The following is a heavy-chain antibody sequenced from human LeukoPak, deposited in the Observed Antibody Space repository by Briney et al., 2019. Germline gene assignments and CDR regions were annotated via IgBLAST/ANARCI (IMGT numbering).Heavy chain of an antibody. J-gene: IGHJ4*02. Sequence: GGSLRLSCAASGFTFSSYWMNWVRQAPGKGLEWVSSISSSSSYIYYADSVKGRFTISRDNAKNSLYLQMNGLRAEDTAVYYCAREAPALRGLFDYWGQGTLVTVSS. V-gene: IGHV3-21*01. CDR2: ISSSSSYI. D-gene: IGHD3-16*01. CDR3: AREAPALRGLFDY. CDR1: GFTFSSYW.